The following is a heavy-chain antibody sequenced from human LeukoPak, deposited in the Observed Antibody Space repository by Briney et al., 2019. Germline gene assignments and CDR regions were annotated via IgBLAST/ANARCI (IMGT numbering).Heavy chain of an antibody. V-gene: IGHV3-15*01. D-gene: IGHD6-19*01. J-gene: IGHJ4*02. CDR3: TGSGRQWLVGDYFDY. CDR2: IKNKTDGGTT. CDR1: GFTFSNYD. Sequence: GGSLRLSCAASGFTFSNYDMNWVRQAPGRGLECVGRIKNKTDGGTTDYAAPVKGRFTISRDDSKKTLYLQMNSLKTEDTAVYYCTGSGRQWLVGDYFDYWGQGTLVTVSS.